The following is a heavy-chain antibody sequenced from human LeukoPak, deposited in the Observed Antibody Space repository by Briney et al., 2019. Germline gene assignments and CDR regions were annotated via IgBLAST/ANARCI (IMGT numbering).Heavy chain of an antibody. CDR1: GGSISSSNW. V-gene: IGHV4-4*02. J-gene: IGHJ6*02. CDR2: IYHSGST. Sequence: SETLSLTCAVSGGSISSSNWWSWVRQPPGKGLEWIGEIYHSGSTNYNPSLKSRVTISVDKSKNQFSLKLSSVTAADTAVYYCARGVIYNSSSWYPYYYGMDVWGQGTTVTVSS. CDR3: ARGVIYNSSSWYPYYYGMDV. D-gene: IGHD6-13*01.